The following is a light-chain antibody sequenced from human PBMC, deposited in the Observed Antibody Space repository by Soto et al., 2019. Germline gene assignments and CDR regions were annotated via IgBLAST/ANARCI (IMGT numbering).Light chain of an antibody. CDR3: QQLNSYPLT. J-gene: IGKJ4*01. CDR2: AAS. Sequence: DNQLTPSPSFLSASVGDRVTITCRASQGISSYLAWFQQKPGTAPKLLIYAASTLQGGVPSRFSGSGSGTEFTLTISSLQPGDFAIYYCQQLNSYPLTFGGGTKVEIK. V-gene: IGKV1-9*01. CDR1: QGISSY.